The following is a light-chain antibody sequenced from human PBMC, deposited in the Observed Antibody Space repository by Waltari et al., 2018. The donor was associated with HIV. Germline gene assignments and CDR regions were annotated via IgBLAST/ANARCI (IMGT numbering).Light chain of an antibody. CDR2: DNY. Sequence: QSVLTQPPSVSAAPRQKVTNPCSGNSSNIGTNYVSWYQQLPGAAPKLLIYDNYKRPSGIPDRFSGSKSGTSATLDITGLQTGDEADFYCGTWDSTLSAYVFGTGTKVTDL. CDR1: SSNIGTNY. V-gene: IGLV1-51*01. CDR3: GTWDSTLSAYV. J-gene: IGLJ1*01.